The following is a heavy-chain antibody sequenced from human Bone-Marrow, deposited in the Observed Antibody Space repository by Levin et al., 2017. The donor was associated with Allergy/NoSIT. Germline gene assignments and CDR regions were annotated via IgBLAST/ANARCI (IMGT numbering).Heavy chain of an antibody. V-gene: IGHV3-15*01. D-gene: IGHD4-17*01. CDR3: TTVLDLILVVRTSTVTKNWFDP. J-gene: IGHJ5*02. CDR2: IKSKTDGGTT. CDR1: GFTFSNAW. Sequence: PGGSLRLSCAASGFTFSNAWMSWVRQAPGKGLEWVGRIKSKTDGGTTDYAAPVKGRFTISRDDSKNTLYLQMNSLKTEDTAVYYCTTVLDLILVVRTSTVTKNWFDPWGQGTLVTVSS.